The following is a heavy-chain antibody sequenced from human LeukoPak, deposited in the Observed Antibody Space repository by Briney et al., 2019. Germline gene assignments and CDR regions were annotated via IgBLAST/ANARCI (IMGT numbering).Heavy chain of an antibody. Sequence: GGSLRLSCAASGFTFSNYAMSWVRQAPGKGLEWVSIIGYRGGSIYYAHSVQGRFTISRDNSRNMLYLQMNSLRVEDTAVYFCATGPFSAFAIWGQGTTLIVSS. CDR2: IGYRGGSI. J-gene: IGHJ3*02. CDR3: ATGPFSAFAI. D-gene: IGHD1-14*01. V-gene: IGHV3-23*01. CDR1: GFTFSNYA.